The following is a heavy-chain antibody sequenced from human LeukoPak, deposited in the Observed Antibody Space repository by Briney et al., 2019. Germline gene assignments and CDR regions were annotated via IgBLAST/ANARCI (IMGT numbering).Heavy chain of an antibody. J-gene: IGHJ4*02. V-gene: IGHV3-21*01. Sequence: PGGSLRLSCAASGFTFTSYSMNWVRQAPGKGLEWVSSISSSSNYIYYADSVKGRFTISRDNAKNSLYLQMNSLRAEDTAVYYCARDRRDAYSQNFDYWGQGTLVTVSS. CDR3: ARDRRDAYSQNFDY. CDR2: ISSSSNYI. D-gene: IGHD5-24*01. CDR1: GFTFTSYS.